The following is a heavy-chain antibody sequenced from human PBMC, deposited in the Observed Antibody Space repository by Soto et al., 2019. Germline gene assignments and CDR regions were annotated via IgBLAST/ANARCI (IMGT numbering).Heavy chain of an antibody. D-gene: IGHD5-12*01. CDR1: GDSIGSYY. Sequence: SETLSLTCTVSGDSIGSYYWSWIRQPPGKGLEWIGYIYDSGSNHYNPSLKSRIIISVDTSKNQFSLQLNSVTPEDAAVYYCANDPGYSLDYWGQGTQVTVSS. CDR3: ANDPGYSLDY. CDR2: IYDSGSN. V-gene: IGHV4-59*12. J-gene: IGHJ4*02.